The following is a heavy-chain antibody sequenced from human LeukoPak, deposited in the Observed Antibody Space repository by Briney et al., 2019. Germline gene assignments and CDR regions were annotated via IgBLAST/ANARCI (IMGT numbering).Heavy chain of an antibody. CDR1: GYSISSGYY. CDR3: ARDSGSYQVDWFDP. V-gene: IGHV4-38-2*02. J-gene: IGHJ5*02. Sequence: SETLSLTCTVSGYSISSGYYWGWIRPPPGKGLEWIGSIYHSGSTYYNPSLKSRVTISVDTSKNQFSLKLSSVTAADTAVYYCARDSGSYQVDWFDPWGQGTLVTVSS. D-gene: IGHD1-26*01. CDR2: IYHSGST.